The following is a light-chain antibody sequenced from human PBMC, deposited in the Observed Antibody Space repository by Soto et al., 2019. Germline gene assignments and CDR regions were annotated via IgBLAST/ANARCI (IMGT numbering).Light chain of an antibody. Sequence: DIKMTQSPSSLSVSVGDRVTITCQASQDIGNYLNWFQKKPGKAPRLLIYIATNLETGVPSRFSGSGSGTDFTFTISSLQPEDIATYYCQQYNYLPYTFGQGTKLEIK. J-gene: IGKJ2*01. CDR3: QQYNYLPYT. CDR2: IAT. CDR1: QDIGNY. V-gene: IGKV1-33*01.